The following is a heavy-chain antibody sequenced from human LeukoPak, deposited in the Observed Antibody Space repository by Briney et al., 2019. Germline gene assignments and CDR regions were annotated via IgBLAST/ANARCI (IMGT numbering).Heavy chain of an antibody. Sequence: GASVKVSCKASGCTFTSYGISWVRQAPGKGLEWMGGFDPEDGETIYAQKFQGRVTMTEDISTDTAYMELSSLRSEDTAVYYCATDQRLQATSYPYWGQGTLVTVSS. D-gene: IGHD4-11*01. J-gene: IGHJ4*02. V-gene: IGHV1-24*01. CDR2: FDPEDGET. CDR3: ATDQRLQATSYPY. CDR1: GCTFTSYG.